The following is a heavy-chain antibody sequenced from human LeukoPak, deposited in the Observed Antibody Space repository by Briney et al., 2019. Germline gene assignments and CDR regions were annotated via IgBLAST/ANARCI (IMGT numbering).Heavy chain of an antibody. D-gene: IGHD3-22*01. CDR3: ARMGDYYDSSGYRHGAFDI. V-gene: IGHV4-59*01. J-gene: IGHJ3*02. CDR2: IYSSGST. Sequence: SETLSLTCTVSGGSISYYYWNWIRQPPGKGLEWIGYIYSSGSTNYNPSLKSRVTISLDTSKNQFSLKLSSVTAADTAVYYCARMGDYYDSSGYRHGAFDIWGQGTMVTVSS. CDR1: GGSISYYY.